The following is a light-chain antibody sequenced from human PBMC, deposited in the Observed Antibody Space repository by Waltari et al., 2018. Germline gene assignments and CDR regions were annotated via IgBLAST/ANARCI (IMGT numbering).Light chain of an antibody. CDR2: GAS. Sequence: EIVFTQSPGTLSFSPGERATLSCRASQSLNSDYLAWYQQKPGQAPRLLIFGASSRATGIPDRLSGSGAGTDFTLTVSRLEPEDSAVYYCHHYGGSMWTFGQGTKVAFK. J-gene: IGKJ1*01. CDR3: HHYGGSMWT. V-gene: IGKV3-20*01. CDR1: QSLNSDY.